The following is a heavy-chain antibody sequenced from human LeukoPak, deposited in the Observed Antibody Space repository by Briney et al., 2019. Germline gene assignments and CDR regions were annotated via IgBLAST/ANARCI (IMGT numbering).Heavy chain of an antibody. D-gene: IGHD4/OR15-4a*01. CDR1: DFTFSSYA. V-gene: IGHV3-23*01. Sequence: GGSLRLSCAAPDFTFSSYAMSWVRQAPGKGLEWVSAITGAGGSTYYADSVKGRFTISRDNSKNTLYLQMNSLRAEDTAVYFCAKGDHGGNIYWYFDLWGRGTLVTVAS. CDR2: ITGAGGST. CDR3: AKGDHGGNIYWYFDL. J-gene: IGHJ2*01.